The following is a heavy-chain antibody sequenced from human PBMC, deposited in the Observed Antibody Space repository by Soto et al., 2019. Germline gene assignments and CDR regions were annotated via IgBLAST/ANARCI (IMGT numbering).Heavy chain of an antibody. CDR1: GFSFSSYA. Sequence: EVQLLESGGGLVQPGGSLRLSCAASGFSFSSYAMSWVRQAPGKGLDWVSSISGGGATTYYADSVKGRFTISRDNSRNTLYLQMISLRAEDTAVYYCARASYCSSTSCLEDVW. V-gene: IGHV3-23*01. J-gene: IGHJ6*01. CDR3: ARASYCSSTSCLEDV. CDR2: ISGGGATT. D-gene: IGHD2-2*01.